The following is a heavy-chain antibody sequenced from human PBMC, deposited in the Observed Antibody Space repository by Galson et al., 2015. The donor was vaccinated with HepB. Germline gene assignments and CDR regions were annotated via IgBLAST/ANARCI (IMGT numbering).Heavy chain of an antibody. CDR3: ARGRSYGYSYGYYYYYYMDV. CDR2: INHSGST. D-gene: IGHD5-18*01. CDR1: GGSFSGYY. J-gene: IGHJ6*03. V-gene: IGHV4-34*01. Sequence: LSLTCAVYGGSFSGYYWSWIRQPPGKGLEWIGEINHSGSTNYNPSLKSRVTISVDTSKNQFSLKLSSVTAADTAVYYCARGRSYGYSYGYYYYYYMDVWGKGTMVTVSS.